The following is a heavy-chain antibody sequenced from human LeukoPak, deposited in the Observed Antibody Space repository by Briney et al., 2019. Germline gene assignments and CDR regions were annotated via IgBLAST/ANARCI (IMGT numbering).Heavy chain of an antibody. CDR3: ARGTTALMDV. D-gene: IGHD2-21*02. CDR2: ISSGTSFI. V-gene: IGHV3-21*01. J-gene: IGHJ6*03. Sequence: GGSLRLSCAASGFPFSSYSMNWVRQAPGKGLEWVSSISSGTSFIYYADSVKGRFTISRDNAKNSLYLQMNSLRAEDTAVYYCARGTTALMDVWGKGTTVTISS. CDR1: GFPFSSYS.